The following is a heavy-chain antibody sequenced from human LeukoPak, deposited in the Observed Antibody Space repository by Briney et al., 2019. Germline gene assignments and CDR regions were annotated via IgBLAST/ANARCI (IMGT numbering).Heavy chain of an antibody. Sequence: GESLKISCKGSGYSFTTYWIGWVRQMPGKGLECMGIIYPGDSDTRYSPSFQGQVTISADKSISTAYLQWSSLKASDTAMYYCARRKTWSSRAVHSSSWYQKYNWFDPWGQGTLVTVSS. CDR2: IYPGDSDT. J-gene: IGHJ5*02. V-gene: IGHV5-51*01. CDR3: ARRKTWSSRAVHSSSWYQKYNWFDP. CDR1: GYSFTTYW. D-gene: IGHD6-13*01.